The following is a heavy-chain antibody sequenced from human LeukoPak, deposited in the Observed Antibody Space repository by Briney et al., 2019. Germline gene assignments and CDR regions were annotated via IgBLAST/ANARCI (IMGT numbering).Heavy chain of an antibody. J-gene: IGHJ4*02. V-gene: IGHV3-23*01. CDR2: ISDSGGRT. D-gene: IGHD3-22*01. CDR3: AKRGVVIRVILVGFHKEAYYFDS. CDR1: EITLSNYG. Sequence: GGSLRLSCAVSEITLSNYGMSWVRQAPGKGLEWVAGISDSGGRTNYADSVKGRFTISRDNPKNTLYLQMNSLRAEDTAVYFCAKRGVVIRVILVGFHKEAYYFDSWGQGALVTVSS.